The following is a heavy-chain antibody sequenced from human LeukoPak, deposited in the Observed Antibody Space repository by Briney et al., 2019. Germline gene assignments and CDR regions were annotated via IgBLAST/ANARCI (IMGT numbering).Heavy chain of an antibody. D-gene: IGHD3-22*01. CDR1: GGSLSSYY. Sequence: SETLSPTCTVSGGSLSSYYWSWIRQPPGKGLEWIGYIYYSGSTTYNPSLKSRVTISVDTSKNQFSLNLSSVTPADTALYYCVGEWYCSDSSGPRLGFDPWGQGTLAIVSS. J-gene: IGHJ5*02. CDR3: VGEWYCSDSSGPRLGFDP. CDR2: IYYSGST. V-gene: IGHV4-59*12.